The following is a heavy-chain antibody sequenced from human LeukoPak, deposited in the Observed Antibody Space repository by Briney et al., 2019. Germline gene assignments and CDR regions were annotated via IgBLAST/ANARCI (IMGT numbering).Heavy chain of an antibody. V-gene: IGHV4-61*01. D-gene: IGHD6-13*01. CDR1: GFSIRTAYY. CDR3: ARTTEAHSWRTRYYDYYMDV. Sequence: SETLSLTCTVSGFSIRTAYYWGWIRQPPGKGLEWIGYIYYSGSTNYNPSLKSRVTISVDTSKNQFSLKLSSVTAADTAVYYCARTTEAHSWRTRYYDYYMDVWGKGTTVTVSS. CDR2: IYYSGST. J-gene: IGHJ6*03.